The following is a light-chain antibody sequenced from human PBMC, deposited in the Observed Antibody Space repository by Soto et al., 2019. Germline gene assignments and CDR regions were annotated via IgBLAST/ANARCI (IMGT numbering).Light chain of an antibody. CDR2: EVS. V-gene: IGLV2-14*01. Sequence: QSALTQPASVSGSPGQSITISCTGTSNDVGGYNYVSWYQQHPGKAPKLVIYEVSHRPSGISDRFSGSKSGNTAPLTISGLQVEDEADYYCSSYATSSPYVFGPGTQLTVL. CDR3: SSYATSSPYV. J-gene: IGLJ7*01. CDR1: SNDVGGYNY.